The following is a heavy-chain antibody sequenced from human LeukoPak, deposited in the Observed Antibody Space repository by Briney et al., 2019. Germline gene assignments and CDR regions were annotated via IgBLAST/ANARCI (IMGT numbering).Heavy chain of an antibody. J-gene: IGHJ4*02. D-gene: IGHD1-14*01. CDR3: ARLITGYFDY. CDR2: ISWNSGSI. CDR1: GFTFDDYA. V-gene: IGHV3-9*01. Sequence: PGGSLRLSCAASGFTFDDYAMHWVRQAPGKGLEWVSGISWNSGSIGYADSVKGRFTISRDNAKNSLYLQMSSLRAEDTAVYYCARLITGYFDYWGQGTLVTVSS.